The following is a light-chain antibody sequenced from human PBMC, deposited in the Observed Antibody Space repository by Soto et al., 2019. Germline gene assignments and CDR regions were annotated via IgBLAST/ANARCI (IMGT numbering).Light chain of an antibody. CDR3: QQYDILHRN. CDR2: DAS. CDR1: QDINKY. V-gene: IGKV1-33*01. J-gene: IGKJ2*02. Sequence: DIQMTQSPSSLSASVGDRVTITCQASQDINKYLNWYQQKPGKAPKLLIYDASNLETGVPSRFSGSGSGTDFTFTISSLQAEDLATYYCQQYDILHRNFGQGTKLEIK.